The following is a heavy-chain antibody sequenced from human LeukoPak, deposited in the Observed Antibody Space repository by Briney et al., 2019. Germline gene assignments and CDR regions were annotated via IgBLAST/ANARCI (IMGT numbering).Heavy chain of an antibody. J-gene: IGHJ4*02. Sequence: SETLSLTCTVSGGSISSGDYYWSWIRQPPGKGLGWIGYIYYSGSTYYNPSLKSRVTISVDTSKNQFSLKLSSVTAADTAVYYCARGDDERYSSPGFDYWGQGTLVTVSS. CDR2: IYYSGST. D-gene: IGHD6-13*01. CDR1: GGSISSGDYY. V-gene: IGHV4-30-4*01. CDR3: ARGDDERYSSPGFDY.